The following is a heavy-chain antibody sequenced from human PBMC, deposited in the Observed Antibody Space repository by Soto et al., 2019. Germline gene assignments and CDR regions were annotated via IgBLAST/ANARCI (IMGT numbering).Heavy chain of an antibody. J-gene: IGHJ5*02. V-gene: IGHV4-31*03. D-gene: IGHD4-17*01. CDR3: ARDYGGNSGTFGFDP. Sequence: SETLSLTCTVSGGSISSGGYYWSWIRHHPGKGLEWIGYIYYSGSTYYNPSLKSRVTISVDTSKNQFSLKLSSVTAADTAVYYCARDYGGNSGTFGFDPWGQGTLVTVSS. CDR1: GGSISSGGYY. CDR2: IYYSGST.